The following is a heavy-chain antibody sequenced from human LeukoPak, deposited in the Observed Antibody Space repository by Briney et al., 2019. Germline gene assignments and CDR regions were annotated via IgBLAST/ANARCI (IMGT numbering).Heavy chain of an antibody. D-gene: IGHD6-13*01. J-gene: IGHJ4*02. CDR3: AREVYSGRWYIPFDY. CDR2: IYPGDSDT. CDR1: GYSFTSYW. V-gene: IGHV5-51*01. Sequence: GESLKISCKGSGYSFTSYWIGWVRQMPGKGLGWVGIIYPGDSDTRYSPSFQGQVTISADKSISTAYLQRNSLRAEDTAVYYCAREVYSGRWYIPFDYWGQGTLVTVSS.